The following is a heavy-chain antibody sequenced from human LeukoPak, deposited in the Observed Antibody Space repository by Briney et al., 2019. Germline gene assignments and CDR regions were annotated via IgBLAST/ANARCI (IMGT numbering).Heavy chain of an antibody. CDR2: IYSSGST. CDR1: GDSITSGNYY. CDR3: ARKGWELLQGFDV. Sequence: PSETLSLTCTVSGDSITSGNYYWGWIRQPAGKGREWIGRIYSSGSTNYNPSLKSRVTISVDTSKHQFSLKLNSVTAADTAVYYCARKGWELLQGFDVWGQGTMVTASS. J-gene: IGHJ3*01. D-gene: IGHD1-26*01. V-gene: IGHV4-61*02.